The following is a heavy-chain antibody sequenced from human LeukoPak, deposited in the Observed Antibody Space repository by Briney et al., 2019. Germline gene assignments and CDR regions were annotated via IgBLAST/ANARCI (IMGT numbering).Heavy chain of an antibody. V-gene: IGHV4-4*02. Sequence: SETLSLTCAVSGGSISSSNWWSWVRQPPGKGLEWIGEIYHSGSTNYNPSLKSRVTISVDKSKNQFSLKLSSVTAADTAVYYCARVTLSLLRFYYYYMDVWGKGTTVTVSS. J-gene: IGHJ6*03. D-gene: IGHD2-15*01. CDR3: ARVTLSLLRFYYYYMDV. CDR2: IYHSGST. CDR1: GGSISSSNW.